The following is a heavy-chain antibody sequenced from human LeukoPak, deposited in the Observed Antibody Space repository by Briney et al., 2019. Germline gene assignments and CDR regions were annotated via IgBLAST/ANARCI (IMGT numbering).Heavy chain of an antibody. J-gene: IGHJ4*02. CDR3: ARSGLGSGWPYYFDS. D-gene: IGHD6-19*01. CDR2: IYSGGST. V-gene: IGHV3-53*01. CDR1: GFTVSSNY. Sequence: GGSLRLSRAASGFTVSSNYMSWVRQAPGKGLEWVSLIYSGGSTYYADSVKGRFTISRDNPKNTLFLQMNSLRAEDTAVYYCARSGLGSGWPYYFDSWGQGTLVTVSS.